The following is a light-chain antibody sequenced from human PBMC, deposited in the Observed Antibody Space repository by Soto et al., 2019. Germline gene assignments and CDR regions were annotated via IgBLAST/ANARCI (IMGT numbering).Light chain of an antibody. CDR2: AAS. CDR1: QSISSY. Sequence: DIQMTQSPSSLSASVGDRVTITCRASQSISSYLNWYQQKPGKAPNLLIYAASSLQSGVPSKFSGSGSGTDFTLTISSLQPEDFATYYFQQSYSSPFTFGTGTKVDIK. CDR3: QQSYSSPFT. J-gene: IGKJ3*01. V-gene: IGKV1-39*01.